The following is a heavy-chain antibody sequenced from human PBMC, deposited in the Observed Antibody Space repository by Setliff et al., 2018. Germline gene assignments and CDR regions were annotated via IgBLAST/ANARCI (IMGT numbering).Heavy chain of an antibody. V-gene: IGHV1-18*01. Sequence: ASVKVSCKASGGTLSGYAFSWVRQAPGQGLEWMGWINNYSFKTNSPQKFLDRLTMTTDTSTSTAYMELKDLTSDDTALYYCARINFYVSSGFYYASDYWGQGTLVTVSS. CDR2: INNYSFKT. J-gene: IGHJ4*02. CDR1: GGTLSGYA. CDR3: ARINFYVSSGFYYASDY. D-gene: IGHD3-22*01.